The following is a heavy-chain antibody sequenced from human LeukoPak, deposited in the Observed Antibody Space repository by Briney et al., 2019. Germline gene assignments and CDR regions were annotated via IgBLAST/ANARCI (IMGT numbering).Heavy chain of an antibody. V-gene: IGHV4-4*07. Sequence: SETLSLTCTVSGGSISSYYWSWIRQPAGKGLEWIGRIYTSGSTNYNPSLTSRVTMSVDTSKNQFSLKLSSVTAADTAVYYCARDLGYSSGWTYWYFDLWGRGTLVTVSS. CDR1: GGSISSYY. CDR3: ARDLGYSSGWTYWYFDL. CDR2: IYTSGST. J-gene: IGHJ2*01. D-gene: IGHD6-19*01.